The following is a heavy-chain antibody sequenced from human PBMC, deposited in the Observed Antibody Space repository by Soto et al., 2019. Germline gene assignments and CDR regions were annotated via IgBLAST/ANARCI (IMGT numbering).Heavy chain of an antibody. Sequence: SETLSLTCAVYGGSFSGYYWSWIRQPPGKGLEWIGEINHSGSTNYNPSLKSRVTISVDTSKNQFSLKLSSVTAADTAVYYCARGRGYCSGGSCYSDYWGQGTLVTVSS. CDR1: GGSFSGYY. J-gene: IGHJ4*02. CDR2: INHSGST. CDR3: ARGRGYCSGGSCYSDY. V-gene: IGHV4-34*01. D-gene: IGHD2-15*01.